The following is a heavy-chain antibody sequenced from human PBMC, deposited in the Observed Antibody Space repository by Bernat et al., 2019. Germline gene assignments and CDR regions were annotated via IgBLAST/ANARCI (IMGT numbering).Heavy chain of an antibody. CDR3: ARCRAAAGTKLDYSYYGMDV. V-gene: IGHV5-51*01. Sequence: EVQLVQSGAEVKKPGESLKISCKGSGYSFTSYWIGWVRQMPGKGLEWMGIIYPGDSDTRYSPSFQGQVTISADKSISTAYLQWSSLKASDTAMYYCARCRAAAGTKLDYSYYGMDVWGKGTTVTVSS. D-gene: IGHD6-13*01. CDR1: GYSFTSYW. CDR2: IYPGDSDT. J-gene: IGHJ6*04.